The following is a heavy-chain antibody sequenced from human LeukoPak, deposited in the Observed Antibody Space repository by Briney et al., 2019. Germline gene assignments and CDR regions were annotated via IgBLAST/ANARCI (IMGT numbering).Heavy chain of an antibody. CDR1: GFSFTSYW. CDR3: ARLEQRDFDF. J-gene: IGHJ4*02. D-gene: IGHD5-24*01. Sequence: GESLKISCKAYGFSFTSYWISWVRQMPGKGLEWMGRIDPSDSYTNYSPSFQGHVTISADKSITTAFLQWSSLKASDTAMYYCARLEQRDFDFWGQGTLVTVAS. CDR2: IDPSDSYT. V-gene: IGHV5-10-1*01.